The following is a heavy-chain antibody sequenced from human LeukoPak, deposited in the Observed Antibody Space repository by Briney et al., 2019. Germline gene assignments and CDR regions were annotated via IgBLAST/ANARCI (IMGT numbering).Heavy chain of an antibody. CDR1: GFTFSSYG. CDR2: IRYDESNK. D-gene: IGHD2-2*01. Sequence: PGGSLRLSCAASGFTFSSYGMHWVRQAPGKGLEWVSFIRYDESNKYYADSVKGRFTISRDNARNSLYLQMNSLRAEDTAVYYCANVNAMSTGYWGQGTLVTVSS. CDR3: ANVNAMSTGY. V-gene: IGHV3-30*02. J-gene: IGHJ4*02.